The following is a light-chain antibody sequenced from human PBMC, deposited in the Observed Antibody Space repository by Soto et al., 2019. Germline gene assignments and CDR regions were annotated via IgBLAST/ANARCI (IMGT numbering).Light chain of an antibody. J-gene: IGKJ1*01. CDR2: GAS. Sequence: EIVMTQSPATLSVSPGQRATLSCRASQSISNNLAWYQQKPGQAPRLLIYGASTRATGIPVRFSGSGSGTEFTLTISRLQSEDFAVYYCQHYNNWPPWTFGQGTKVDSK. CDR1: QSISNN. V-gene: IGKV3-15*01. CDR3: QHYNNWPPWT.